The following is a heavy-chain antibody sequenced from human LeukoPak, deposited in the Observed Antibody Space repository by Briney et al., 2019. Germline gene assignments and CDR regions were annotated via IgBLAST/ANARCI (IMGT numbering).Heavy chain of an antibody. D-gene: IGHD1-14*01. CDR2: IYYNGST. J-gene: IGHJ5*01. Sequence: SETLSLTCSVSDGSINSYYWNWIRRPPGKGLEWIGYIYYNGSTNYSPSLKSRVTMSVDTSKNLFSLKVSSVTAADTAVYYCARMQPAYTNRFDSWGQGTQVTVSS. V-gene: IGHV4-59*01. CDR3: ARMQPAYTNRFDS. CDR1: DGSINSYY.